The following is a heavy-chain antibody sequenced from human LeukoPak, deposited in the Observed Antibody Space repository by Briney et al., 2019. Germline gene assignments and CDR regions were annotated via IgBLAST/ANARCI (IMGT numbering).Heavy chain of an antibody. V-gene: IGHV3-9*01. J-gene: IGHJ6*02. Sequence: GRSLRLSYAASGFTFDDYAIYWVRQAPGKGLEWVSGIDWKNDIIGYADSVRGRFTISRDNAKNSLYLQMNSLSAEDTAFYYCAKGGYSRGWSYVDVWGQGTTVTVSS. CDR3: AKGGYSRGWSYVDV. CDR1: GFTFDDYA. D-gene: IGHD6-19*01. CDR2: IDWKNDII.